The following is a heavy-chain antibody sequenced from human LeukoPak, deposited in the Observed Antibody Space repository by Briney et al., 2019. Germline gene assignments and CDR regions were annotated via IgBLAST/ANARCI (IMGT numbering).Heavy chain of an antibody. CDR1: GGSISSGNYY. Sequence: SQTLSLTCTVSGGSISSGNYYWSWIRQAAGKGLEWIGRIHNSGDTTYNPSLRSRVTVSVDKSKNQLSLKLSSVTAADTAVYYCASARWDVRGQGTLVTVSS. CDR2: IHNSGDT. V-gene: IGHV4-61*02. J-gene: IGHJ4*02. D-gene: IGHD1-26*01. CDR3: ASARWDV.